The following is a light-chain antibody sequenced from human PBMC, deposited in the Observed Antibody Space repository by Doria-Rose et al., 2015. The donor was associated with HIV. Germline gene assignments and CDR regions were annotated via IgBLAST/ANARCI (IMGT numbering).Light chain of an antibody. CDR2: EVS. Sequence: VTISCTGTSSDIGGYNYVSWYQQHPGKAPKLMIYEVSKRPSGVPDRFSGSKSGNTATLTVSGLQAEDEADYYCSSYADSNNAVFGAGTKVTVL. CDR3: SSYADSNNAV. CDR1: SSDIGGYNY. J-gene: IGLJ1*01. V-gene: IGLV2-8*01.